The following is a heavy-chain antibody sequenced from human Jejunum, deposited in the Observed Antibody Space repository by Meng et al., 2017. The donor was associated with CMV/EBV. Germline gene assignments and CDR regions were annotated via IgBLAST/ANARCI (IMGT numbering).Heavy chain of an antibody. J-gene: IGHJ4*02. V-gene: IGHV3-15*07. D-gene: IGHD4-17*01. CDR3: ATENYGLVD. CDR1: GFTFSSPW. CDR2: IKNKPNGATT. Sequence: CCAASGFTFSSPWMNWVRQAPGKGLEWVGRIKNKPNGATTDYAAPVKGRFTISRDDSKNMLYLQMNSLKTEDTAVYYCATENYGLVDWGQGTLVTVSS.